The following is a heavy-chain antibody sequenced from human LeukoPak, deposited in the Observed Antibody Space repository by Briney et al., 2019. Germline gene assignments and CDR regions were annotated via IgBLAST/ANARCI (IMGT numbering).Heavy chain of an antibody. V-gene: IGHV4-30-2*01. CDR1: GGSISSGGYS. J-gene: IGHJ3*02. CDR3: ARWTDFPPEMATIYDAFDI. CDR2: IYHSGST. D-gene: IGHD5-24*01. Sequence: SQTLSLTCAVSGGSISSGGYSWSWIRQPPGKGLEWFGYIYHSGSTYYNRSLKSRVPISVDRSKSQFSLKLSSVTAADTAVYYCARWTDFPPEMATIYDAFDIWGQGTMVTVSS.